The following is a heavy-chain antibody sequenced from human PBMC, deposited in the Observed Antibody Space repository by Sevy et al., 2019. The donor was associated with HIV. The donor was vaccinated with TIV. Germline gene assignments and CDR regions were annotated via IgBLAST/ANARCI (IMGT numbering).Heavy chain of an antibody. Sequence: GGSLRLSCAGSGFTFEDCALHWVRQAPGQGLEWVAGINWNSGSLDYADSVKGRFTISRDDAKNSLYLQMDTLRTEDTALYYCAKTPMTEAAPYSDFWGQGTLVTVSS. CDR1: GFTFEDCA. J-gene: IGHJ4*02. D-gene: IGHD6-19*01. V-gene: IGHV3-9*01. CDR3: AKTPMTEAAPYSDF. CDR2: INWNSGSL.